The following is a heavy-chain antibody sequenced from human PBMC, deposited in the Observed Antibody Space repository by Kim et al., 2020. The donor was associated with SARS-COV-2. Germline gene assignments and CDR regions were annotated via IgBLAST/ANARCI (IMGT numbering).Heavy chain of an antibody. J-gene: IGHJ4*02. CDR1: GFTFSSYG. CDR2: ISYDGSNK. D-gene: IGHD5-12*01. Sequence: GGSLRLSCAASGFTFSSYGMHWVRQAPGKGLEWVAVISYDGSNKYYADSVKGRFTISRDNSKNTLYLQMNSLRAEDTAVYYCAKDSGYEAYFDYWGQGTLVTVSS. V-gene: IGHV3-30*18. CDR3: AKDSGYEAYFDY.